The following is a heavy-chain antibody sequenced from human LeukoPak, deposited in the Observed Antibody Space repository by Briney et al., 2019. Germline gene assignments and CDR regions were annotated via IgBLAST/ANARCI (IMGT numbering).Heavy chain of an antibody. V-gene: IGHV3-23*01. D-gene: IGHD1-1*01. Sequence: GASLRLSCAASGFTFSNYAMSWVRQAPGKGLEWVSGIGKSDEGTHYADSVKGRFTISRDNSKNTLYLQMNSLRAEDTAVYYCAKARSEVQAYFHGMDVWGQGTTVIVSS. CDR1: GFTFSNYA. CDR3: AKARSEVQAYFHGMDV. CDR2: IGKSDEGT. J-gene: IGHJ6*02.